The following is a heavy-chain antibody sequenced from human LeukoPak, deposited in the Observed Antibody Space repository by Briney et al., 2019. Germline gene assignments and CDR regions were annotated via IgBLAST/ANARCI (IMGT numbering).Heavy chain of an antibody. J-gene: IGHJ6*03. CDR3: ARDRIEGPNYDFWSGYPLRYYMDV. D-gene: IGHD3-3*01. CDR1: GFTFSDYS. V-gene: IGHV3-11*04. Sequence: GGSLRLSCAASGFTFSDYSMTWIRQAPGKGLEWVSDISSSGSHEYYADSVKGRFTISRDNAKNSLYMQMNSVRAEDTALYYCARDRIEGPNYDFWSGYPLRYYMDVWGKGTTVTVSS. CDR2: ISSSGSHE.